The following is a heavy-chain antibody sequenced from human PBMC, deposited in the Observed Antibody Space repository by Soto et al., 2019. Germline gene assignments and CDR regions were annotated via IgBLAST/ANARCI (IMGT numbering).Heavy chain of an antibody. D-gene: IGHD5-12*01. V-gene: IGHV4-39*01. Sequence: QLQLQESGPGLVKPSETLSLTCTVSGGSISSSSYYWGWIRQPPGKGLEWIGSIYYSGSTYYNPSLKSRVTISVDTSTDQFSLKLSSVTAADTAVYYCASSSGYAVLDAFDIWGQGTMVTVSS. CDR1: GGSISSSSYY. J-gene: IGHJ3*02. CDR3: ASSSGYAVLDAFDI. CDR2: IYYSGST.